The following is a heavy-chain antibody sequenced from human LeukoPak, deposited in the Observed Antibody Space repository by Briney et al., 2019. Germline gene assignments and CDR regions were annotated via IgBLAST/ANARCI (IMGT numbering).Heavy chain of an antibody. D-gene: IGHD3-9*01. Sequence: SETLSLTCTVSGGSISSYYWSWIRQPPGKGLEWIGYIYYSGSTNYNPSLKSRVTISVDTSKNQFSLKLSSVTAADTAVYYCARYYDILNGPRWFDPWGQGTLVTVSS. J-gene: IGHJ5*02. CDR3: ARYYDILNGPRWFDP. CDR2: IYYSGST. CDR1: GGSISSYY. V-gene: IGHV4-59*08.